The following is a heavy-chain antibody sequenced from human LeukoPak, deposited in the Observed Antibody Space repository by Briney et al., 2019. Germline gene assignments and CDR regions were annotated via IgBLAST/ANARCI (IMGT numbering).Heavy chain of an antibody. J-gene: IGHJ6*04. V-gene: IGHV3-48*04. CDR1: GFTFSNYN. Sequence: GGSLRLSCAASGFTFSNYNMNRVRQAPGKVLEWVSYISGGSSTIYYADSVKGRFTISRDNAKSSLYLQMNSLRAEDTAVYYCAELGITMIGGVWGKGTTVTISS. CDR2: ISGGSSTI. D-gene: IGHD3-10*02. CDR3: AELGITMIGGV.